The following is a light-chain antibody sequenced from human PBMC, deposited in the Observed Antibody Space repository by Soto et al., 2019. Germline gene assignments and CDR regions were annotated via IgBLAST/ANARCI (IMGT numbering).Light chain of an antibody. CDR3: QQAASFPIT. Sequence: DIQMTQSPSSLSASVGDRVTITCRASQGVSTWLAWYQQKPGKAPNLLIYTASSLQSGVPSRFSGSGSGTDFTLTINGLQPEDFATYYCQQAASFPITFGQGTRLEI. V-gene: IGKV1-12*01. CDR2: TAS. CDR1: QGVSTW. J-gene: IGKJ5*01.